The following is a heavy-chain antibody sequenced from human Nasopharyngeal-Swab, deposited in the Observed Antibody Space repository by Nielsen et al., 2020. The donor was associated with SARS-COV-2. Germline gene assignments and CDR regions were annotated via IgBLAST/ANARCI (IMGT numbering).Heavy chain of an antibody. CDR2: INSDGSST. J-gene: IGHJ4*02. D-gene: IGHD5/OR15-5a*01. CDR3: ARVSLDY. Sequence: VRQAPGKGLVWVSRINSDGSSTSYADSVKGRFTISRDNAKNSLYLQMNSLRAEDTAVYYCARVSLDYWGQGTLVTVSS. V-gene: IGHV3-74*01.